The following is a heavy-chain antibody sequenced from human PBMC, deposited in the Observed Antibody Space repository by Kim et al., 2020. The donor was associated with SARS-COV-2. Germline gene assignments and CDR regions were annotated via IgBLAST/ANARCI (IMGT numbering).Heavy chain of an antibody. J-gene: IGHJ6*02. CDR1: GGSISSYY. V-gene: IGHV4-59*13. D-gene: IGHD3-22*01. CDR3: ARDLGVKYYYDSSGYYVFEGYGMDV. Sequence: SETLSLTCTVSGGSISSYYWSWIRQPPGKGLEWIGYIYYSGSTNYNPSLKSRVTISVDTSKNQFSLKLSSVTAADTAVYYCARDLGVKYYYDSSGYYVFEGYGMDVWGQGTTVTVSS. CDR2: IYYSGST.